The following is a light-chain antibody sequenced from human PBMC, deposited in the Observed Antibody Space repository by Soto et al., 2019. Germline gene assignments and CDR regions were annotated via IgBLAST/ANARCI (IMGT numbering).Light chain of an antibody. CDR1: SSNIGSNK. V-gene: IGLV1-44*01. J-gene: IGLJ1*01. Sequence: QSVLTQPPSASGTPGQRVTISCSVSSSNIGSNKVYWYQQLPGTAPKLLMYSNHQRPSGVPYRFSGSKSGTSASLAITRLQAEDEADYYCSSYRSGGTFVFGSGTKVTGL. CDR2: SNH. CDR3: SSYRSGGTFV.